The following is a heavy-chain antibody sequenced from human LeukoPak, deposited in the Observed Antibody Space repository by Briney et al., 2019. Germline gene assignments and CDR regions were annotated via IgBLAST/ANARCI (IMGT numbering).Heavy chain of an antibody. D-gene: IGHD6-13*01. J-gene: IGHJ2*01. Sequence: PGGSLKLSCAASGFTFNNYAMSWIRQPPGKGLEWIGYIYYSGNTNYNPSLKSRVTISVDTSKNQFSLKLSSVTAADAAVYYCARVYYSRSYDYWYFDLWGRGTLVTVSS. CDR1: GFTFNNYA. V-gene: IGHV4-59*01. CDR3: ARVYYSRSYDYWYFDL. CDR2: IYYSGNT.